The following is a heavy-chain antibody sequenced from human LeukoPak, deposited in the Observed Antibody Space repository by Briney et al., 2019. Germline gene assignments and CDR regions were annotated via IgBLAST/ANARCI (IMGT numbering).Heavy chain of an antibody. CDR1: GLTFSNYG. CDR3: AKDYNRAYYYGSGFDY. D-gene: IGHD3-10*01. V-gene: IGHV3-23*01. Sequence: GGTLRLSCVASGLTFSNYGISWVRQAPGKGLEWVSAISSTGGTTYYADSVKGHFTISRDNSKNTVYLQMNSLRAEDTAVYYCAKDYNRAYYYGSGFDYWGQGTLVTVSS. CDR2: ISSTGGTT. J-gene: IGHJ4*02.